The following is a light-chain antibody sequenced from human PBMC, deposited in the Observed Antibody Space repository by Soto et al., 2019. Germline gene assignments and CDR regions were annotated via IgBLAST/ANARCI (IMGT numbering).Light chain of an antibody. Sequence: QSALTQPASVSGSPGQSITISCTGTSSDVGSYNLVSWYQQHPGKAPKLMIYEGNKRPSGVFNRFSGSKSGNTASLTIFGLQAEDEADYYCCSYAGSSTYVFGTGTKVTVL. V-gene: IGLV2-23*01. J-gene: IGLJ1*01. CDR2: EGN. CDR1: SSDVGSYNL. CDR3: CSYAGSSTYV.